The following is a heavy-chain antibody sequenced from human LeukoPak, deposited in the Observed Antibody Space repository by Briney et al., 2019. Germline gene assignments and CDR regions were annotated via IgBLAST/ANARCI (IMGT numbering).Heavy chain of an antibody. D-gene: IGHD3-9*01. V-gene: IGHV3-30*03. Sequence: GRSLRLSCAASGFTFSSYGMHWVRQAPGKGLEWVAVISYDGSNKYYADSVKGRFTNSRDNSKNTLYLQMNSLRAEDTAVYYCASGYFDWLSPGYWGQGTLVTVSS. CDR3: ASGYFDWLSPGY. CDR2: ISYDGSNK. J-gene: IGHJ4*02. CDR1: GFTFSSYG.